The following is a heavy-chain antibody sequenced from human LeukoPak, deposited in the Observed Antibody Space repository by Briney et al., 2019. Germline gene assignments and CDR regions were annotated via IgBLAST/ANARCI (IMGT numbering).Heavy chain of an antibody. V-gene: IGHV3-48*02. Sequence: PGGSLRLSCAASGFTFSTYSMNWVRQAPGKGLEWVSYISGSSNTIYYADSVKGRFTISRDNAENSLYLQMSSLRDEDTALYYCARGPAAAIDSWGQGTLVTVSS. CDR3: ARGPAAAIDS. CDR1: GFTFSTYS. J-gene: IGHJ4*02. D-gene: IGHD2-2*01. CDR2: ISGSSNTI.